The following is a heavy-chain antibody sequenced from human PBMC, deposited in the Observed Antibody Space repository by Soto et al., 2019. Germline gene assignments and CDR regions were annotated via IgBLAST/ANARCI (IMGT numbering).Heavy chain of an antibody. CDR3: AIYSSSWLERLFDY. Sequence: LSLTCTVSGGSISSGDYYWSWIRQPPGKGLEWIGYIYYSGSTYYNPSLKSRVTISVDTSKNQFSLKLSSVTAADTAVYYCAIYSSSWLERLFDYWGQGTLVTVSS. CDR2: IYYSGST. V-gene: IGHV4-30-4*01. CDR1: GGSISSGDYY. D-gene: IGHD6-13*01. J-gene: IGHJ4*02.